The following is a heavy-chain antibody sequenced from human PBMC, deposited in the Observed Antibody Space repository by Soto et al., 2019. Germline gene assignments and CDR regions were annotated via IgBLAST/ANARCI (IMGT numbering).Heavy chain of an antibody. J-gene: IGHJ4*02. CDR2: ISNDGSNK. CDR3: WKNGADTGTYDFDY. Sequence: QVQLVDSGGGVVQPGMSLSLSCVASGFTFSNYGIHWVRQAPGKGLEWVTLISNDGSNKFYANSVKGGVTISRDNSKNTLYLQMTSLKTEDTAVYYCWKNGADTGTYDFDYWGQGTLVTVSS. CDR1: GFTFSNYG. V-gene: IGHV3-30*18. D-gene: IGHD1-1*01.